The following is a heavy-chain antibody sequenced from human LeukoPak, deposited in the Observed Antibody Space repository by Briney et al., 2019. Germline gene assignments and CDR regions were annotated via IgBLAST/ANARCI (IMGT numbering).Heavy chain of an antibody. CDR1: GYTFTSYA. CDR3: ARAPLRYFDWQFDY. Sequence: GASVKVSCKASGYTFTSYAMHWVRQAPGQRLEWMGRINPNSGGTNYAQKFQGRVTMTRDTSISTAYMELSRLRSDDTAVYYCARAPLRYFDWQFDYWGQGTLVTVSS. D-gene: IGHD3-9*01. V-gene: IGHV1-2*06. CDR2: INPNSGGT. J-gene: IGHJ4*02.